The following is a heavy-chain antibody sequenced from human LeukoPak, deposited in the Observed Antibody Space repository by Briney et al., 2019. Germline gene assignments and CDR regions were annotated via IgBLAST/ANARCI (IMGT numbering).Heavy chain of an antibody. J-gene: IGHJ4*02. D-gene: IGHD1-26*01. CDR2: INPGSGVT. CDR3: ARDKGGATTQDY. V-gene: IGHV1-2*02. Sequence: ASVKVSCKTSGYTFTAYYIHWVRQAPGQGLEWMGWINPGSGVTSYAQNFQGRVTMTRDTSISTAYMELSGLRSDDTAVFYCARDKGGATTQDYWGQGTLVTDSS. CDR1: GYTFTAYY.